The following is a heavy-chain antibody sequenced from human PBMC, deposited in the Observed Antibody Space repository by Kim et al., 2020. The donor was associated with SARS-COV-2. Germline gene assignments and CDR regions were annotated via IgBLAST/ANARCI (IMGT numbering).Heavy chain of an antibody. J-gene: IGHJ4*02. CDR2: IIPIFGTA. V-gene: IGHV1-69*13. CDR1: GGTFSSYA. CDR3: ARSLLDYDILTGYYKVRGYFDY. D-gene: IGHD3-9*01. Sequence: SVKVSCKASGGTFSSYAISWVRQAPGQGLEWMGGIIPIFGTANYAQKFQGRVTITADESTSTAYMELSSLRSEDTAVYYCARSLLDYDILTGYYKVRGYFDYWGQGTLVTVSS.